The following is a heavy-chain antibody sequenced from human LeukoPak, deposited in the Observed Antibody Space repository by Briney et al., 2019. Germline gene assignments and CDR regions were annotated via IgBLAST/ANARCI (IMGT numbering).Heavy chain of an antibody. J-gene: IGHJ3*02. CDR3: ARASVVVTADPDAFDM. CDR2: IFHSGST. Sequence: PSGTLSLTCAVSGDSISSRNWWSWVRQPPEKGLEWIGEIFHSGSTNYNPSLKSRVNISVDKSRNLFSLNLSSVTAADTAVYYCARASVVVTADPDAFDMWGQGTLVTVSS. CDR1: GDSISSRNW. V-gene: IGHV4-4*02. D-gene: IGHD2-21*02.